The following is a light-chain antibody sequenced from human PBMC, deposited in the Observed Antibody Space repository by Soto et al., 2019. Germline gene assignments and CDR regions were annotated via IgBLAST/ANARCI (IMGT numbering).Light chain of an antibody. CDR3: SSYTSSTYVV. J-gene: IGLJ2*01. Sequence: QSALTQPASVSGSPGQSITISCTGTSSDVGGYNYVSWYQQHPGKAPKLMIYDVSNRPSGVSNRFSGSKSGHTASLTISGLQAEDEADYYCSSYTSSTYVVFGGGTKVTVL. CDR1: SSDVGGYNY. V-gene: IGLV2-14*01. CDR2: DVS.